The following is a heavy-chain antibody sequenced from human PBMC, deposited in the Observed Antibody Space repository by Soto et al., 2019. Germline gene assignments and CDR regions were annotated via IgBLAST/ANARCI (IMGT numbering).Heavy chain of an antibody. CDR1: GFTFSTYW. CDR2: INSDGRST. CDR3: VRGVNPFDI. Sequence: EVQLVESGGGLIQTGGSLRLSCAASGFTFSTYWMHWVRQAPGKGLVWVSRINSDGRSTDYADSVKGRFTISRDNAKNTLYLQMNSLRAEDTAVYYCVRGVNPFDIWGQGTMVTVSS. V-gene: IGHV3-74*01. J-gene: IGHJ3*02. D-gene: IGHD2-21*01.